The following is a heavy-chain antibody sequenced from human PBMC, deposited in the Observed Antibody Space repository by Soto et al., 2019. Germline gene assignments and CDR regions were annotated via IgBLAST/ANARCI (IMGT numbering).Heavy chain of an antibody. Sequence: QVQLQESGPGLVKPSGTLSLTCAVSGGSISSSNWWSWVRQHPGKGLEWIGEIYHSGSTNYNPSLKSRVTITVDKSKNQLSLKLSSVTAADTAVYYCARVWSSGVGATSVNAFDIWGQGTMVTVSS. V-gene: IGHV4-4*02. D-gene: IGHD1-26*01. CDR3: ARVWSSGVGATSVNAFDI. J-gene: IGHJ3*02. CDR1: GGSISSSNW. CDR2: IYHSGST.